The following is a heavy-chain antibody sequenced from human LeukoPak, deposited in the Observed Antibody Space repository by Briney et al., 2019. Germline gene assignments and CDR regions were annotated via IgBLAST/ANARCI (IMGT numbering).Heavy chain of an antibody. Sequence: PSETLSLTCTVSGTSISGDYWSWIRQPPGKGLEWIGYVYFTGNTNYNPSLKSRVTISMDTSKNQISLTVTSVTAADTAVYYCARHPFSSPFDFWSQGTLVAVSS. CDR3: ARHPFSSPFDF. CDR2: VYFTGNT. D-gene: IGHD2/OR15-2a*01. J-gene: IGHJ4*02. V-gene: IGHV4-59*08. CDR1: GTSISGDY.